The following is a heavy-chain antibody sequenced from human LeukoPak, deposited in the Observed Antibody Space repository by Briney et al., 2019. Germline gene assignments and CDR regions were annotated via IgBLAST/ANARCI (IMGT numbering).Heavy chain of an antibody. CDR1: GGSIGTSAYY. CDR3: ARGRYSYGWNDS. D-gene: IGHD3-16*02. Sequence: PSQTLSLTCTVSGGSIGTSAYYWNWIRQHPGKGLEWTGFISDSGSTLYNASLKSRISISSDTSKNQFSLKLTSVTAADMAVYYCARGRYSYGWNDSWGQGTLVTVSS. J-gene: IGHJ5*01. V-gene: IGHV4-31*03. CDR2: ISDSGST.